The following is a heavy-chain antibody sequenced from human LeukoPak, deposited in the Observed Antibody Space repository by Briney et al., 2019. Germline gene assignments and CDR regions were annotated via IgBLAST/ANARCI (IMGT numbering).Heavy chain of an antibody. CDR3: ARGAAAATDLDY. V-gene: IGHV4-59*12. Sequence: SGTLSLTCAVSGGSISSYYWTWIRQPPGKGLEWIGYIYYSGSTNYNPSLKSRVTISVDRSKNQFSLKLSSVTAADTAVYYCARGAAAATDLDYWGQGTLVTVSS. CDR1: GGSISSYY. D-gene: IGHD2-15*01. J-gene: IGHJ4*02. CDR2: IYYSGST.